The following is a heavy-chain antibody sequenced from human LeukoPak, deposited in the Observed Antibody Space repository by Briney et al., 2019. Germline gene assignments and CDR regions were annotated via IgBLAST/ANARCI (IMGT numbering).Heavy chain of an antibody. CDR3: TTPPGGYCSSTSCPRAFDI. V-gene: IGHV3-15*01. CDR1: GFTFSNAW. J-gene: IGHJ3*02. D-gene: IGHD2-2*01. Sequence: GGSLRLSCAASGFTFSNAWMSWVRQAPGKGLEWVGRIKSKTDGGTTDYAAAVKGRFTISRDDSKNTLYLQMNSLKTEDTAVYYCTTPPGGYCSSTSCPRAFDIWGQGTMVTVSS. CDR2: IKSKTDGGTT.